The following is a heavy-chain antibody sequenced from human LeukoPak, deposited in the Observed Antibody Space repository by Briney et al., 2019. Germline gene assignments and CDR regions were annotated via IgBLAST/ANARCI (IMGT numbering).Heavy chain of an antibody. D-gene: IGHD3-10*01. CDR1: GGSISSYY. V-gene: IGHV4-59*01. CDR2: IYYSGST. J-gene: IGHJ3*02. CDR3: ARDRAGGGPWFGRAFDI. Sequence: SETLSLTCTVSGGSISSYYWSWIRQPPGKGLEWIGYIYYSGSTNYNPSPKSRVTISVDTSKNQFSLKLSSVTAADTAVYYCARDRAGGGPWFGRAFDIWGQGTMVTVSS.